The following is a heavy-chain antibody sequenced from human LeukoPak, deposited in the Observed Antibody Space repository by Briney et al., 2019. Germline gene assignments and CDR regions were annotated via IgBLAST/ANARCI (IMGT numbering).Heavy chain of an antibody. CDR1: GGTFSSYA. V-gene: IGHV1-69*05. Sequence: GASVKVSCKASGGTFSSYAISWVRQAPGQGLEWMGGIIPIFGTANYAQKFQGRVTITTDESTSTAYMELSSLRSEDTAVYYCASPPSLYCSSTSCPIPFPFDYWGQGTLVTVSS. CDR2: IIPIFGTA. D-gene: IGHD2-2*01. CDR3: ASPPSLYCSSTSCPIPFPFDY. J-gene: IGHJ4*02.